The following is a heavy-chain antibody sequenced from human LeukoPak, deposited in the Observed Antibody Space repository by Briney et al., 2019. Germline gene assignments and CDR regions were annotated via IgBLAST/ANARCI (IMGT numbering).Heavy chain of an antibody. Sequence: ASLKVSCKASGYTFTDYYIHWVRQAPGQRLEWMGWINPNSGGSNNAQKFQGRVTMTRDTSISTAYMELSSLRSGDTAVFYCARRGDNEGYDYWGQGTLVTVSS. D-gene: IGHD1-1*01. V-gene: IGHV1-2*02. J-gene: IGHJ4*02. CDR3: ARRGDNEGYDY. CDR1: GYTFTDYY. CDR2: INPNSGGS.